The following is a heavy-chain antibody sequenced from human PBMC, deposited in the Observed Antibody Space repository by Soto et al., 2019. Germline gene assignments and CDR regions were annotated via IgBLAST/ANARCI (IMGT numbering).Heavy chain of an antibody. V-gene: IGHV4-39*02. CDR1: GGSISSSSYY. CDR2: IYYSGST. J-gene: IGHJ4*02. D-gene: IGHD3-10*01. CDR3: AREHYYGSGSSDY. Sequence: SETLSLTCTVSGGSISSSSYYWGWIRQPPGKGLEWIGSIYYSGSTYYNPSLKSRVTISVDTSKNQFSLKLSSVTAADTAVYYRAREHYYGSGSSDYWGQGTLVTVSS.